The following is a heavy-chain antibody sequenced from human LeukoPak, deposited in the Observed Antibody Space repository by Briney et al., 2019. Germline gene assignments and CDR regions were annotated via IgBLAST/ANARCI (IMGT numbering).Heavy chain of an antibody. J-gene: IGHJ4*02. CDR3: ARAPAKFVVVPGGLDY. CDR1: GYTFTGYY. CDR2: INPNSGGT. D-gene: IGHD2-2*01. V-gene: IGHV1-2*02. Sequence: GASVKVSCKASGYTFTGYYMHWVRQAPGQGLEWMGWINPNSGGTNYAQKFQGRVTMTRDTSISTAYMGLSRLRSDDTAVYYCARAPAKFVVVPGGLDYWGQGTLVTVSS.